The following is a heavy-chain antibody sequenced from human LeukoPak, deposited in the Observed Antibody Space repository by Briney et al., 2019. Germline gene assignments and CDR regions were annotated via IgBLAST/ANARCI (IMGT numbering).Heavy chain of an antibody. CDR3: ARGIAAAGPFDY. Sequence: SQTLSLTCAVYGGSFSGYYWSWIRQPPGKGLEWIGEINHSGSTNYNPSLKSRVTISVDTSKNQFSLKLSSVTAADTAVYYCARGIAAAGPFDYWGQGTLVTVSS. V-gene: IGHV4-34*01. CDR2: INHSGST. J-gene: IGHJ4*02. CDR1: GGSFSGYY. D-gene: IGHD6-13*01.